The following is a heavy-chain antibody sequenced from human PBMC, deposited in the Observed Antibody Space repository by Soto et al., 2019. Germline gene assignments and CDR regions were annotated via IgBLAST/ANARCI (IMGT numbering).Heavy chain of an antibody. CDR1: GFTFSNYA. CDR3: VKDQPVVAGIFQPSLFDY. V-gene: IGHV3-64D*08. D-gene: IGHD6-19*01. CDR2: ISSNGGNT. J-gene: IGHJ4*02. Sequence: GESLKISCSASGFTFSNYAMHWVRQAPGEGLEYVSAISSNGGNTYYADSVKGRFTISRDNSKNPLWLQMSSLRAEDTAMYYCVKDQPVVAGIFQPSLFDYWGQGALVTVSS.